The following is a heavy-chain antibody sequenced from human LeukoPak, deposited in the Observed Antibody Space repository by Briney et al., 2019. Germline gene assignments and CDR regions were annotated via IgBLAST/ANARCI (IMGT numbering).Heavy chain of an antibody. CDR1: GFTASSNY. CDR2: IYSGGST. Sequence: PGGSLRLSCAASGFTASSNYMSWVRQAPGKGLEWVSVIYSGGSTYYADSVKGRFTISRDNSKNTLYLQMNSLRAEDTAVYYCARVGYYDDYGMDVWGQGTTVTASS. J-gene: IGHJ6*02. D-gene: IGHD3-22*01. CDR3: ARVGYYDDYGMDV. V-gene: IGHV3-53*01.